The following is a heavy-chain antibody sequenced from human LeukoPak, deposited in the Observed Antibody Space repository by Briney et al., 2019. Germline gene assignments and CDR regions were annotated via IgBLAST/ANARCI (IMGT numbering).Heavy chain of an antibody. V-gene: IGHV3-74*01. J-gene: IGHJ6*03. Sequence: GGSLRLSCAASGFTLSSYWMHWVRHAPGKGLVWVSRINTDGSSTSYADSVKGRFTISRDNAKNSLYLQMNSLRAEDTAVYYCARVFGTLYYYYYMDVWGKGTTVTVSS. D-gene: IGHD6-13*01. CDR2: INTDGSST. CDR3: ARVFGTLYYYYYMDV. CDR1: GFTLSSYW.